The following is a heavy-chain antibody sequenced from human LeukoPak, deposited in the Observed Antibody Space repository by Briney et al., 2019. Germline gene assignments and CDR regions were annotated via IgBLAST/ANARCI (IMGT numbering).Heavy chain of an antibody. CDR2: IYYSGST. J-gene: IGHJ6*02. D-gene: IGHD4-11*01. CDR1: GGSISSGDYY. CDR3: ARGYSNYITNYYYYYGMDV. Sequence: SQTLSLTCTVSGGSISSGDYYWSWIRQPPGKGLEWIVYIYYSGSTYYNPSLKSRVTISVDTSKNQFSLKLSSVTAADTAVYYCARGYSNYITNYYYYYGMDVWGQGTTVTVSS. V-gene: IGHV4-30-4*01.